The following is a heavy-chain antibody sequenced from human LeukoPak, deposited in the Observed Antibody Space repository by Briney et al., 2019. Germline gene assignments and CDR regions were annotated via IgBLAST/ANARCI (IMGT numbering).Heavy chain of an antibody. V-gene: IGHV4-34*01. Sequence: MPSETLSLTCAVYGGSFSGYYWSWIRQPPGKGLEWIGEINHSGSTNYNPSLKSRVTISVDTYKNQSSLKLSSVTAADTAVYYCASMVVVAATIFDYWGQGTLVTVSS. CDR1: GGSFSGYY. CDR2: INHSGST. CDR3: ASMVVVAATIFDY. D-gene: IGHD2-15*01. J-gene: IGHJ4*02.